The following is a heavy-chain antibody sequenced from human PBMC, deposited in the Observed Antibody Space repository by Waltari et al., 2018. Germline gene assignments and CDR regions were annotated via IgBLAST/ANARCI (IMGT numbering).Heavy chain of an antibody. CDR3: ARVRGRGRNDLWGRPRGMDV. J-gene: IGHJ6*02. CDR2: ISSSGMTI. V-gene: IGHV3-48*03. Sequence: EVQLVESGGGLVQPGGSLRLSCAASGFTFSSYEMNWVRQAPGKGLGWVSYISSSGMTIYYADSVKGRFTSSRDNAKNALFRQMNSLRAEDTAVYYWARVRGRGRNDLWGRPRGMDVWGQGTTVTVSS. D-gene: IGHD3-3*01. CDR1: GFTFSSYE.